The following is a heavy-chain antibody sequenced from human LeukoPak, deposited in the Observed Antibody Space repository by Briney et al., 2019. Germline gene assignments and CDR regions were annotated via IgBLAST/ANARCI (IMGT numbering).Heavy chain of an antibody. Sequence: GGSLRLSCAASGFTFSNAWMSWVRQAPGKGLEWVGRIKSKTDGGTTDYAAPVKGRFTISRDDSKNTLYLQMNSLKTEDTAVYYCTTVSYYDFWSGQIGNKRNYYYYYMDVWGKGTTVTVSS. CDR2: IKSKTDGGTT. D-gene: IGHD3-3*01. V-gene: IGHV3-15*01. J-gene: IGHJ6*03. CDR1: GFTFSNAW. CDR3: TTVSYYDFWSGQIGNKRNYYYYYMDV.